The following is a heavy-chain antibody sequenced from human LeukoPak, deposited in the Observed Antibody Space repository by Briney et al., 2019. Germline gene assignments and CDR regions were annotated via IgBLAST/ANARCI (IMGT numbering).Heavy chain of an antibody. CDR2: ISSSSSTI. J-gene: IGHJ6*02. Sequence: TGGSLRLSCAASGFTLSSYSMSWVRQAPGKGLEWVSYISSSSSTIYYADSVKGRFTISRDNAKNSLYLQMNSLRAEDTAVYYCGSTGDYYGSGSYYKDYYYGMDVWGQGTTVTVSS. D-gene: IGHD3-10*01. V-gene: IGHV3-48*01. CDR1: GFTLSSYS. CDR3: GSTGDYYGSGSYYKDYYYGMDV.